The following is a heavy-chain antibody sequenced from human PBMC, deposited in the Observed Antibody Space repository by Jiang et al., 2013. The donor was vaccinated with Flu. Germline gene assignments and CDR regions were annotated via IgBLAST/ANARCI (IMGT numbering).Heavy chain of an antibody. V-gene: IGHV3-21*01. CDR1: GFTFSSYS. CDR3: ARAVVPAAMLWWFDP. D-gene: IGHD2-2*01. CDR2: ISSSSSYI. Sequence: VQLVESGGGLVKPGGSLRLSCAASGFTFSSYSMNWVRQAPGKGLEWVSSISSSSSYIYYADSVKGRFTISRDNAKNSLYLQMNSLRAEDTAVYYCARAVVPAAMLWWFDPWAREPWSPSP. J-gene: IGHJ5*02.